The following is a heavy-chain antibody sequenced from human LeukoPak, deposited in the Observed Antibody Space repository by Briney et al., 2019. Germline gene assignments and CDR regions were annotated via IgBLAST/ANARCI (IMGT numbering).Heavy chain of an antibody. D-gene: IGHD4-17*01. V-gene: IGHV1-46*04. CDR2: INPSGGTT. CDR3: ARAVTTYNWFEL. CDR1: GYRFTSYY. Sequence: GASVKVSCKASGYRFTSYYMNWVRQAPGQGLEWMGIINPSGGTTTYAQKLQGRVTMTRDTSTSTVYMELSSLRFEDTAVYYCARAVTTYNWFELWGQGTLVTVSS. J-gene: IGHJ5*02.